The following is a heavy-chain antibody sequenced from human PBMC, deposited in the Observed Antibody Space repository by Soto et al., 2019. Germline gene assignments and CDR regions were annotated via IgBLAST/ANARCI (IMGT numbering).Heavy chain of an antibody. V-gene: IGHV3-23*01. CDR3: AQDRKSGSYLVGYY. D-gene: IGHD1-26*01. J-gene: IGHJ4*02. CDR2: ISGSATTT. Sequence: EVQLLESGGGLVQPGGSLRLSCAASGFTFSSYDINWVRQAPGKGLEWVSGISGSATTTYYADSVKGRFAISRDNSKDRVYLQMNSLRAEDTAVHYCAQDRKSGSYLVGYYWGLGTLVTVSS. CDR1: GFTFSSYD.